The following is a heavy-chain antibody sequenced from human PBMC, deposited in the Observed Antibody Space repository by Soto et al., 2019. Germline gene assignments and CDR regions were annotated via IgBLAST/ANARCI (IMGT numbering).Heavy chain of an antibody. D-gene: IGHD2-15*01. V-gene: IGHV1-46*01. CDR2: INPSGGST. CDR3: ASLGYCSGGSCYHPTDYNYYGMDV. J-gene: IGHJ6*02. CDR1: GYTFTSYY. Sequence: GASVKVSCKASGYTFTSYYMHWVRQAPGQGLEWMGIINPSGGSTSYAQKFQGRVTMTRDTSTSTVYMELSSLRSEDTAVYYCASLGYCSGGSCYHPTDYNYYGMDVWGQGTTVTVSS.